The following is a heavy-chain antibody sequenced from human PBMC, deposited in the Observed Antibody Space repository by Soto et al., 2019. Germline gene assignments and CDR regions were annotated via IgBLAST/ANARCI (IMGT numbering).Heavy chain of an antibody. CDR1: GGSISRYY. D-gene: IGHD3-9*01. J-gene: IGHJ4*02. CDR2: IYSSGST. Sequence: QVQLQESGPGLVKPSETLSLTCTVSGGSISRYYWSWIRQPPGKGLEWIGYIYSSGSTTYNPSLKSRVTISVDTSNNQFSLKLSSVTAADTAVYYCARPILTDYRSTFDYWGLGTLVTVSP. CDR3: ARPILTDYRSTFDY. V-gene: IGHV4-59*08.